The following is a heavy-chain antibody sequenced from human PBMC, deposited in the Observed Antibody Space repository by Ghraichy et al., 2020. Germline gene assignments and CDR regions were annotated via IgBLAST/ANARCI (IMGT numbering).Heavy chain of an antibody. J-gene: IGHJ5*02. CDR1: GGSISSTSYS. V-gene: IGHV4-39*01. Sequence: SETLSLTCTVSGGSISSTSYSWGWIRQPPGKGLEWIGSIDYSGSTYYNPSLKSRVTISVDTSKNQFSLKLISVTAADTAVYYCARQTYYSGSGSYYNLQWFDPWGQGTLVTVSS. D-gene: IGHD3-10*01. CDR3: ARQTYYSGSGSYYNLQWFDP. CDR2: IDYSGST.